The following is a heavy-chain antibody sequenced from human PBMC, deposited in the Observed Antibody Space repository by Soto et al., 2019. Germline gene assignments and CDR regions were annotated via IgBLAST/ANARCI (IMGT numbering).Heavy chain of an antibody. V-gene: IGHV4-39*01. CDR3: VTMEPPNDFWSANYYFAY. Sequence: QLQLRESGPGLVRASETLSLTCTVSGGDVTSSRYCWAWIRQTPGKGLEWIATIYYDGSTYYSASLKSRVTISIDTAQNQFSLNMSSVTAAHTAVYFCVTMEPPNDFWSANYYFAYWGQGPLVPVSS. D-gene: IGHD3-3*01. CDR1: GGDVTSSRYC. J-gene: IGHJ4*02. CDR2: IYYDGST.